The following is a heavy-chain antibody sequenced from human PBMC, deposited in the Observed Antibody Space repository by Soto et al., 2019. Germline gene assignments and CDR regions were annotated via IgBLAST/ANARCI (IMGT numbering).Heavy chain of an antibody. J-gene: IGHJ6*02. V-gene: IGHV4-34*01. CDR3: AGGHYHYYYYYGMDV. CDR1: GGSFSDYH. CDR2: ITHGGST. D-gene: IGHD1-26*01. Sequence: SETLSLTCAVYGGSFSDYHWSWIRQPPGKGLEWIGEITHGGSTNYNPSLKSRVSISVDTSKKQFSLKLRSMTAADTAVYYCAGGHYHYYYYYGMDVWGHGTKVTVSS.